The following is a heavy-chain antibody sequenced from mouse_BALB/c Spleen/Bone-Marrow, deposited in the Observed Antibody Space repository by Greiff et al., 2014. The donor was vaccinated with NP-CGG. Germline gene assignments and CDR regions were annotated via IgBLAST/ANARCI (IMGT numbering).Heavy chain of an antibody. V-gene: IGHV14-3*02. CDR2: IDPANGNT. D-gene: IGHD1-1*01. J-gene: IGHJ3*01. Sequence: VQLQQSGAELVKPGASVKLSCTASGFNIKDTYMHWVKQRPEQGLEWIGRIDPANGNTKYDQKFQGKATITADTSSNTAYLQLSSLTSEDTAVYYCARYNYGSSQFAYWGQGTLVTVSA. CDR1: GFNIKDTY. CDR3: ARYNYGSSQFAY.